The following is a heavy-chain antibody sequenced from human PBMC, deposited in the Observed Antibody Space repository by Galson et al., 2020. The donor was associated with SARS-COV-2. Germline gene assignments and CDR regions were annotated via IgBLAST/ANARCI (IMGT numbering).Heavy chain of an antibody. J-gene: IGHJ5*02. Sequence: SETLSLTCTVSGGSISSSSYYWGWIRQPPGKGLEWIGSIYYSGSTYYNPSLKSRVTISVDTSKNQFSLKLSSVTAADTAVYYCARGSGITGTTWFDPWCQGTLVTVSA. D-gene: IGHD1-7*01. CDR2: IYYSGST. CDR3: ARGSGITGTTWFDP. CDR1: GGSISSSSYY. V-gene: IGHV4-39*07.